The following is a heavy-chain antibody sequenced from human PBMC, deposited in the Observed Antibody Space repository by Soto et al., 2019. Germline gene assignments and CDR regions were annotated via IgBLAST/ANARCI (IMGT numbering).Heavy chain of an antibody. CDR2: FNPSGGGT. Sequence: QVQLVQSGAKVKKPGASVKVSCKASGYTFTSYYIHWVRQAPGQGLEWMGRFNPSGGGTSYAQKFQGRVTMTRDTSTSTVYMELSSLRSEDTAVYYCARAASYYFDSWGQGTLVTVSS. J-gene: IGHJ4*02. V-gene: IGHV1-46*01. CDR1: GYTFTSYY. D-gene: IGHD2-15*01. CDR3: ARAASYYFDS.